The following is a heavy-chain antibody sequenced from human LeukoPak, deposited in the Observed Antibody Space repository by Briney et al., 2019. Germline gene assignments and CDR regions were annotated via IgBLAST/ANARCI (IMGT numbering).Heavy chain of an antibody. CDR1: GFTFSNAW. CDR3: TTHRGYSNRRGDYYYYMDV. Sequence: GGSLRLSCAASGFTFSNAWMSWVRQAPGKGLEWVGRIKSKTDGGTTDYAAPVKGRFTISRDDSKNTLYLQMNSLKTEDTAVYYCTTHRGYSNRRGDYYYYMDVWGKGTTVTVSS. J-gene: IGHJ6*03. V-gene: IGHV3-15*01. CDR2: IKSKTDGGTT. D-gene: IGHD4-11*01.